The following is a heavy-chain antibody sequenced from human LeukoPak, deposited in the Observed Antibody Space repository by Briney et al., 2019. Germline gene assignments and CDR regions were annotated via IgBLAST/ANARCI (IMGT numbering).Heavy chain of an antibody. D-gene: IGHD5-24*01. CDR2: INHSGST. J-gene: IGHJ5*02. CDR3: ARHTAEKYNWFDR. CDR1: GGSFSGYF. V-gene: IGHV4-34*01. Sequence: SETLSLTCAVNGGSFSGYFWSWIRQPPGKGLEWIGEINHSGSTNYNPSLKSRVTISVDTSKNQFSLKLSSVTAADTAVYYCARHTAEKYNWFDRWGQGTLVTVSS.